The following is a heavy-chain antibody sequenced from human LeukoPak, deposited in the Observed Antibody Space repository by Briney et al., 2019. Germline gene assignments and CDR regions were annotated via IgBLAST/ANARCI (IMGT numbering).Heavy chain of an antibody. V-gene: IGHV4-34*01. J-gene: IGHJ6*03. CDR1: GGSFSGYY. Sequence: PSETLSLTCAVYGGSFSGYYWSWIRQPPGKGLEWIGEINHSGSTNYNPSLKSRDTISVDTSKNQFSLKLSSVTAADTAVYYCARRFENYYYYMDVWGKGTTVTISS. CDR2: INHSGST. D-gene: IGHD3-3*01. CDR3: ARRFENYYYYMDV.